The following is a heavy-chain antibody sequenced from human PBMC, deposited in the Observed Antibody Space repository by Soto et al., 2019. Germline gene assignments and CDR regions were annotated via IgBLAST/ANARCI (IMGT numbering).Heavy chain of an antibody. D-gene: IGHD3-10*01. Sequence: GGSLRLSCAASGFTLTTYAMTWVREPPGKGLEWVSSMNGAGTSTSYADSVKGRFTTSRDNSKNTLYLEMNSLRAEDTAVYYCARGGADHYHYGMDVWGQGTTVTVSS. CDR1: GFTLTTYA. V-gene: IGHV3-23*01. CDR3: ARGGADHYHYGMDV. CDR2: MNGAGTST. J-gene: IGHJ6*02.